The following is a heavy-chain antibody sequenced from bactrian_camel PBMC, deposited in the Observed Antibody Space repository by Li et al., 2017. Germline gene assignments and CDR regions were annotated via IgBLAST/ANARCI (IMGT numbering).Heavy chain of an antibody. Sequence: VQLVESGGGSVQAGGSLRLSCAASGYTFSNVYMGWFRQAPGNEREGVARIATGSGNTYYADSVKGRFTISLDNAKNTVYLQMNSLKPEDTAMYYCAARGPYCYTKLSVRDFTYWGQGTQVTVS. V-gene: IGHV3S40*01. J-gene: IGHJ6*01. CDR1: GYTFSNVY. D-gene: IGHD2*01. CDR3: AARGPYCYTKLSVRDFTY. CDR2: IATGSGNT.